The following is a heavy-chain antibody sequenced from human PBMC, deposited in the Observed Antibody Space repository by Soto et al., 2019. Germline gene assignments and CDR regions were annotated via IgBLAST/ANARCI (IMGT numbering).Heavy chain of an antibody. CDR3: ARDQVSPVRRIAAAGTQPAFDI. CDR1: GYTFTSYY. J-gene: IGHJ3*02. D-gene: IGHD6-13*01. Sequence: ASVKVSCKASGYTFTSYYMHCVRQAPGQGLEWMVIINPSGGSTSYAQKFQGRVTMTRDTSTSTVYMELSSLRSEDTAVYYCARDQVSPVRRIAAAGTQPAFDIWGQGTMVTVSS. V-gene: IGHV1-46*03. CDR2: INPSGGST.